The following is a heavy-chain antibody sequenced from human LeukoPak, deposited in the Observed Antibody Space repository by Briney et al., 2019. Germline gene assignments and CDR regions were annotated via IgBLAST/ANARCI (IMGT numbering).Heavy chain of an antibody. CDR1: GGSISSYY. D-gene: IGHD3-22*01. CDR2: IYYSGST. V-gene: IGHV4-59*08. CDR3: ARGTTYNQYYYDSSGYYSFDY. J-gene: IGHJ4*02. Sequence: SETLSLTCTVSGGSISSYYWSWIRQPPGKGLEWIGYIYYSGSTNYNPSLKSRVTISVDTSKNQFSLKLSSVTAADTAVYYCARGTTYNQYYYDSSGYYSFDYWGQGTLVTVSS.